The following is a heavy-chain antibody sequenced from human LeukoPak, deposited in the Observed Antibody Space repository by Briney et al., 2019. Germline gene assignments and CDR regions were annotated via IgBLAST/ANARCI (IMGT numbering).Heavy chain of an antibody. D-gene: IGHD3-9*01. CDR2: IYPGDSDT. V-gene: IGHV5-51*01. CDR3: ATLTFDWLLSY. Sequence: GESLKISCKGSGYSFTSYWIGWVRQMPGKGLEWMGIIYPGDSDTRYSPSFQGQDTTSADKSISTAYLQWSSLKASDTAMYYCATLTFDWLLSYWGQGTLVTVSS. CDR1: GYSFTSYW. J-gene: IGHJ4*02.